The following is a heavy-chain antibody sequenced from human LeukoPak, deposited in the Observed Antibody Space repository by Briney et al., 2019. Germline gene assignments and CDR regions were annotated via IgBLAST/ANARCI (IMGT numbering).Heavy chain of an antibody. CDR1: GGSISSYD. J-gene: IGHJ4*02. CDR2: IYTSGST. D-gene: IGHD2-2*02. CDR3: ARESAAAITGIDY. Sequence: SDTLSLTCTVSGGSISSYDWSWIRQPAGKGLEWIGRIYTSGSTNHNPAPKSRVTMSVDTSKHQFSLKLSSVTVADTAVYYCARESAAAITGIDYWGQGTLVTVSS. V-gene: IGHV4-4*07.